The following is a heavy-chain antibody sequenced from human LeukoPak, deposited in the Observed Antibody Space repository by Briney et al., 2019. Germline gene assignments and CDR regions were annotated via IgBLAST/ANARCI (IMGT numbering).Heavy chain of an antibody. CDR1: GFTFSSYS. J-gene: IGHJ4*02. D-gene: IGHD4-23*01. CDR3: AREVFGGNDY. Sequence: GGSLRLSCAGSGFTFSSYSLHWVRRAPGQGLEYVAAISGDGGNTYYRNSVKGRFTISRDNSKTTLYLQMGSLRGEDTAIYYCAREVFGGNDYWGQGTLVTVSS. V-gene: IGHV3-64*01. CDR2: ISGDGGNT.